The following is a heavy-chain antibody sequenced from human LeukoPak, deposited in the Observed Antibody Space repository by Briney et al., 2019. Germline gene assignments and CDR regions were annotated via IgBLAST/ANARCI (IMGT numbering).Heavy chain of an antibody. V-gene: IGHV2-70*04. CDR3: ARQYSSSSNFDY. Sequence: ESGPALVKXTQTLTLTCTFSGFSLSTSGMRVSWIRQPPGKALEWLARIDWDDDKFYSTSLKTRLTISKDTSKNQVVLTMTNMDPVDTAMYYCARQYSSSSNFDYWGQGTLVTVSS. J-gene: IGHJ4*02. CDR1: GFSLSTSGMR. CDR2: IDWDDDK. D-gene: IGHD6-6*01.